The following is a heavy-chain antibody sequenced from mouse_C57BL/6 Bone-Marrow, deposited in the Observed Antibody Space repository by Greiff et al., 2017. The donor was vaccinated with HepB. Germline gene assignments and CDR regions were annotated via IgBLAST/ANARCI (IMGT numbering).Heavy chain of an antibody. CDR3: AAYYSNYKYYAMDY. CDR1: GYTFTSYG. CDR2: IFPRSGNT. Sequence: QVHVKQSGAELARPGASVKLSCKASGYTFTSYGISWVKQRTGQGLEWIGEIFPRSGNTYYNEKFKGKATLAADKSSSTAYMELRSLTSEDSAVYFCAAYYSNYKYYAMDYWGQGTSVTVSS. D-gene: IGHD2-5*01. J-gene: IGHJ4*01. V-gene: IGHV1-81*01.